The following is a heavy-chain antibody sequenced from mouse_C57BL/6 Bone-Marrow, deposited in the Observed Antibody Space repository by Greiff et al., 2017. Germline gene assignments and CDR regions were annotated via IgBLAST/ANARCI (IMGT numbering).Heavy chain of an antibody. CDR2: INYDGSST. Sequence: EVKLLESEGGLVQPGSSMKLSCTASGFTFSDYYMAWVSQVPEKGLEWVANINYDGSSTYYLDSLKSRFIISRDNAKNILYLQMSSLKSEDTATYYCARERIYYGYDYAMDYWGQGTSVTVSS. CDR1: GFTFSDYY. J-gene: IGHJ4*01. CDR3: ARERIYYGYDYAMDY. V-gene: IGHV5-16*01. D-gene: IGHD2-2*01.